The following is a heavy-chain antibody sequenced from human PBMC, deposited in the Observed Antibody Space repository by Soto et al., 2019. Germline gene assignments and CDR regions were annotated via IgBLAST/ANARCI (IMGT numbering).Heavy chain of an antibody. Sequence: QVQLQESGPGLVKPSEPLSLPCRISGGSISSYYWNWIRQAPGKGLEWIEFIYSSRATDYNPARTSQFTISVYTSKDQTSLRLNSGTDADTAGYYWARAQSTSWVYYYAVYVGVQGTTVTVSS. CDR2: IYSSRAT. V-gene: IGHV4-59*01. CDR1: GGSISSYY. J-gene: IGHJ6*01. CDR3: ARAQSTSWVYYYAVYV. D-gene: IGHD2-2*01.